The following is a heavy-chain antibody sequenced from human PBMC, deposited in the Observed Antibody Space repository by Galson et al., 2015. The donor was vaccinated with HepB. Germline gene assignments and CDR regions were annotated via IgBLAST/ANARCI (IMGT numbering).Heavy chain of an antibody. CDR3: AKVPSFITMVREAFDY. J-gene: IGHJ4*02. Sequence: SLRLSCAATGFTFSSYAMSWVRQAPGKGLEWVSAISGSGGSTYYADSVKGRFTISRDNSKNTLYLQMNSLRAEDTAVYYCAKVPSFITMVREAFDYWGQGTLVTVSS. CDR1: GFTFSSYA. V-gene: IGHV3-23*01. D-gene: IGHD3-10*01. CDR2: ISGSGGST.